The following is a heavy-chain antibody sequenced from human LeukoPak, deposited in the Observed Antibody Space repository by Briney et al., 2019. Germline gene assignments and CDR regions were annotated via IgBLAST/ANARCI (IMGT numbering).Heavy chain of an antibody. D-gene: IGHD3-16*01. V-gene: IGHV3-7*01. CDR2: IKQDGSEK. CDR1: GFTFSSYW. J-gene: IGHJ4*02. CDR3: AREAGNFGDYFDY. Sequence: GGSLRLSCAASGFTFSSYWMSRVRQAPGKGLEWVANIKQDGSEKYYVDSVKGRFTISGDNAKNSLYLQMNSLRAEDTAVYYCAREAGNFGDYFDYWGQGTLVTVSS.